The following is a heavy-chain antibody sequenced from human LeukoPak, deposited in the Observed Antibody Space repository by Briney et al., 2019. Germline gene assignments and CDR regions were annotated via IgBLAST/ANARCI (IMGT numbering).Heavy chain of an antibody. CDR2: ITWNSGRI. D-gene: IGHD6-13*01. CDR3: AKDEGSRWYSWFDP. J-gene: IGHJ5*02. Sequence: GGSLRLSCAASGFTFEDYAMHWVRQAPGKGLEWVSGITWNSGRIGYADSVKGRFTISRDNAKNSLYLQMDSLRVEDTAFYYCAKDEGSRWYSWFDPWGQGTLVIVSS. CDR1: GFTFEDYA. V-gene: IGHV3-9*01.